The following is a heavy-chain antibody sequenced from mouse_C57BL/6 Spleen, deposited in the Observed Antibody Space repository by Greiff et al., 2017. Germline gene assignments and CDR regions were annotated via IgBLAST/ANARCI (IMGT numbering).Heavy chain of an antibody. Sequence: VQLQQSGAELVKPGASVKISCKASGYAFSSYWMNWVKQRPGKGLEWIGQIYPGDGDTNYNGKFKGKATLTADKSSSTAYMQLSSLTSEDSAVYFCARPNYYGRSWFAYWGQGTLVTVSA. D-gene: IGHD1-1*01. CDR1: GYAFSSYW. CDR3: ARPNYYGRSWFAY. J-gene: IGHJ3*01. CDR2: IYPGDGDT. V-gene: IGHV1-80*01.